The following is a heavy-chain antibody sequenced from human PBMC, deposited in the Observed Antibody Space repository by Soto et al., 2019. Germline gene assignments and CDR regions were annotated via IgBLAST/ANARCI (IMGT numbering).Heavy chain of an antibody. D-gene: IGHD6-13*01. CDR1: GGTFSNHA. V-gene: IGHV1-69*12. J-gene: IGHJ3*02. Sequence: QVHLVQSGAEVKKPGSSVKVSCKASGGTFSNHAINWVRQAHGQGLEWMGRIIPIFTTTNYAQKFQGRVTITADESTITAYMELSSLKHDDTAVYYCAREVAADGTFREDVFDIWGQGTLVTVSS. CDR2: IIPIFTTT. CDR3: AREVAADGTFREDVFDI.